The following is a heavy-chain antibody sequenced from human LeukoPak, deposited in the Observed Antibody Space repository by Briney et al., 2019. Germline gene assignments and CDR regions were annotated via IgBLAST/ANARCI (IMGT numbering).Heavy chain of an antibody. D-gene: IGHD4/OR15-4a*01. CDR1: GGSISSYY. CDR2: IYSTGGT. Sequence: KPSETLSLTCTVSGGSISSYYWSWIRQPAGKGLEWIGRIYSTGGTNYNPSLKSRVTMSVDTSKSQFSLKLTSVTAADTAVHYCARAKDNYRGNDAFDIWGQGTVVTVSS. CDR3: ARAKDNYRGNDAFDI. V-gene: IGHV4-4*07. J-gene: IGHJ3*02.